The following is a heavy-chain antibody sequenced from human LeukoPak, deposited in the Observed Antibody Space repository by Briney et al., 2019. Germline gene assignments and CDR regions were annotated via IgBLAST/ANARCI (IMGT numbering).Heavy chain of an antibody. Sequence: SETLSLTCTVSGGSISSYDWSWIRQPAGKGLEWIGRIYTSGSTNYNPSLKSRVTMSVDTSKNQFSLKLSSVTAADTAVYYCARDPSSSWYGNWFDPWGQGTLVTVSS. CDR1: GGSISSYD. D-gene: IGHD6-13*01. CDR3: ARDPSSSWYGNWFDP. V-gene: IGHV4-4*07. CDR2: IYTSGST. J-gene: IGHJ5*02.